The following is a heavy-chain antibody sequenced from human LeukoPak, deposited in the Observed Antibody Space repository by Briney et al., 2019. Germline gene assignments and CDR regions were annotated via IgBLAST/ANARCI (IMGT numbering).Heavy chain of an antibody. J-gene: IGHJ4*02. Sequence: GGSLRLSCAASGFTFDDYGMSWVRQAPGKGLEWVSGINWNGGSTGYADSVKGRFTISRDNAKNSLYLQMNSLRPEDTAFYYCTTNPPGIAVAGNGYFAFWGQGTLVTVSS. D-gene: IGHD6-19*01. V-gene: IGHV3-20*04. CDR2: INWNGGST. CDR3: TTNPPGIAVAGNGYFAF. CDR1: GFTFDDYG.